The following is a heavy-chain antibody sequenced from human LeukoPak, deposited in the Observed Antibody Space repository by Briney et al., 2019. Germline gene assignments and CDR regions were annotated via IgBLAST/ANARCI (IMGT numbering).Heavy chain of an antibody. CDR1: GFTFSSYW. J-gene: IGHJ6*01. D-gene: IGHD5-18*01. CDR3: SKNLTATVKGYYYGMVV. V-gene: IGHV3-74*01. Sequence: GGSLSVSCVASGFTFSSYWMHWVRQVPGKGPVWVSRVKTDGCHTNYADSVKGRFTISRDNAQNTLYLQMNSLRAEDPAVYCLSKNLTATVKGYYYGMVVCGEGTTFTVSS. CDR2: VKTDGCHT.